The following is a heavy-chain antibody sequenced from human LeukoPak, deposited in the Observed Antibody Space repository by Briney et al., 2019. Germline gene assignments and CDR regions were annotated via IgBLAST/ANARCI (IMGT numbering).Heavy chain of an antibody. CDR2: IYHNGNT. CDR3: ATLGNRGSEQ. J-gene: IGHJ4*02. Sequence: PSETLSLTCAVSVYSFTSGYYWGWVRQPPGKGLEWIGNIYHNGNTYYNPSLKSRVTISVDTSKNQYSLKLISLTAADTAVYYCATLGNRGSEQWGQGTLVTVSS. V-gene: IGHV4-38-2*01. CDR1: VYSFTSGYY. D-gene: IGHD3-10*01.